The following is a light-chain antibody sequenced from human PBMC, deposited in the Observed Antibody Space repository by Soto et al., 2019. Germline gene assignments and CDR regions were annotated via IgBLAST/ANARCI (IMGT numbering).Light chain of an antibody. V-gene: IGLV2-14*01. CDR3: SSYTSSSILYV. Sequence: QSVLTQAAAVSGSPGQSITISCTGSSGDVGGYNYVSWYQQHKGKAPQLIIYELTNRPSGVSNRFSGSKSGNTASLTISGLQAEDEADYYCSSYTSSSILYVFGTGTKVTVL. J-gene: IGLJ1*01. CDR1: SGDVGGYNY. CDR2: ELT.